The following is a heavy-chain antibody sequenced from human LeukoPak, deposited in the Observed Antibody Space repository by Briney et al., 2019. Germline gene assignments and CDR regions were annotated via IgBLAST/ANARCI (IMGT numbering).Heavy chain of an antibody. D-gene: IGHD3-22*01. J-gene: IGHJ4*02. CDR2: IYSIDST. V-gene: IGHV3-66*03. Sequence: QSGGSLRLSCAASGFTVSSNYMSWVRQAPGKGLEWVSVIYSIDSTYYADSVRGRFTISRDNSNNTLYLQMNSLRAEDTAVYYCAKDLGQRRYYYDTSGYPLEYWGQGTLVTVSS. CDR3: AKDLGQRRYYYDTSGYPLEY. CDR1: GFTVSSNY.